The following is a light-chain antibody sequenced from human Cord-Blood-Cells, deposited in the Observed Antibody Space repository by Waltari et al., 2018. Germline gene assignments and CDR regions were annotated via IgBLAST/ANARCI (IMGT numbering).Light chain of an antibody. Sequence: QSALTQPRSVSGSPGQSVTISCTGTSSDVGGYHNVSWYQQHPGKAPKLMIYDVSKRPAGVPDRFSGSKSGNTASLTISGLQAEDEADYYCCSYAGSYTYVVFGGGTKLTVL. CDR2: DVS. V-gene: IGLV2-11*01. CDR1: SSDVGGYHN. J-gene: IGLJ2*01. CDR3: CSYAGSYTYVV.